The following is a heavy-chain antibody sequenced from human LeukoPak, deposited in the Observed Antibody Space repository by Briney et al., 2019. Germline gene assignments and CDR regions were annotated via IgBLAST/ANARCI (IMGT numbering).Heavy chain of an antibody. D-gene: IGHD3-10*01. CDR2: IYHSGST. V-gene: IGHV4-38-2*02. J-gene: IGHJ4*02. Sequence: SETLSLTCTVSGYSVSSGYFWGWIRQPPGKGLEWIGSIYHSGSTYYNPSLKSRVTISVDTSKNQFSLKLSSVTAADTAVYYCARGDSMVRGVIPHYWGQGTLVTVSS. CDR3: ARGDSMVRGVIPHY. CDR1: GYSVSSGYF.